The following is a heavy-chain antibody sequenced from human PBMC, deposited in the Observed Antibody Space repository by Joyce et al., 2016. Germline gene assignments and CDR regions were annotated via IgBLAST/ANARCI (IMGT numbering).Heavy chain of an antibody. CDR1: GFTFSTYS. V-gene: IGHV3-48*01. Sequence: ELQLVESRGGLAQPGGSLRLSCVASGFTFSTYSMNWVRQAPGKGLEWVSYISSMSSTIFYADSVKGRFTISRDNAKNSLYLQMNSRRAEDTAVYYWARDRKWLGDFDYWGQGTLVTVSS. D-gene: IGHD6-19*01. CDR2: ISSMSSTI. J-gene: IGHJ4*02. CDR3: ARDRKWLGDFDY.